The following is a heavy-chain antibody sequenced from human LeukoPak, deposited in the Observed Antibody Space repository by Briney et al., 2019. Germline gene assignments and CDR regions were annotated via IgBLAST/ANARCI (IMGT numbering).Heavy chain of an antibody. CDR1: GFTFSGSA. CDR3: TRHLTSGSINWFDP. D-gene: IGHD1-26*01. Sequence: GSLRLSCAASGFTFSGSAMHWVRQASGKGLEWVGRIRSKANSYATAYAASVKGRFTISRDDSKNTAYLQMNSLKTEDTAVYYCTRHLTSGSINWFDPWGQGTLVTVSS. CDR2: IRSKANSYAT. J-gene: IGHJ5*02. V-gene: IGHV3-73*01.